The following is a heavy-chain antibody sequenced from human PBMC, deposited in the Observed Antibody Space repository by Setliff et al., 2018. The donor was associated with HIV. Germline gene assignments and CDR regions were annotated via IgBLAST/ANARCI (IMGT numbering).Heavy chain of an antibody. Sequence: ASVKVSCKTSGYMFIAYGMSWVRRAPGQGLEWMGWIGPYNGRTEYAQEFQGRVSLTIDTSNNQISLRLSSVTAADTAMYYCVRDDYGYNGKGFDYWGPGTLVTVSS. CDR2: IGPYNGRT. V-gene: IGHV1-18*01. CDR3: VRDDYGYNGKGFDY. J-gene: IGHJ4*02. CDR1: GYMFIAYG. D-gene: IGHD5-18*01.